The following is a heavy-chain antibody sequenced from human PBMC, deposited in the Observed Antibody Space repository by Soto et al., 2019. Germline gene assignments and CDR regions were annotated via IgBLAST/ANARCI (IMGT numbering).Heavy chain of an antibody. V-gene: IGHV3-48*01. J-gene: IGHJ1*01. CDR1: GFTYSGQN. CDR2: ISPSGDII. Sequence: EVQLVESGGGLVQPGGSLRLSCAASGFTYSGQNMNWVRQAPGKGLEWISYISPSGDIIVYADSLKGRFTISRDNDKNSLFLQINNLRADDTAVFYCAMGSGSCWFFIWGQGTLVTVPS. CDR3: AMGSGSCWFFI. D-gene: IGHD6-13*01.